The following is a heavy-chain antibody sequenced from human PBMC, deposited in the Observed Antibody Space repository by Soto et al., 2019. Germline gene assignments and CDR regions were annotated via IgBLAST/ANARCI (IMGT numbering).Heavy chain of an antibody. Sequence: QVQQVQSGAEVKKPGSSVKVSCKASGGTFNSHAISWVRQATGQGLEWMGGIIPIFRTTNYAQKFQGRVTITADESANTVYMELSSLKSEDTAVYYCARPYSSSLQNSYYYAVDVWGQGTTVTVSS. J-gene: IGHJ6*02. CDR2: IIPIFRTT. D-gene: IGHD6-13*01. CDR3: ARPYSSSLQNSYYYAVDV. V-gene: IGHV1-69*12. CDR1: GGTFNSHA.